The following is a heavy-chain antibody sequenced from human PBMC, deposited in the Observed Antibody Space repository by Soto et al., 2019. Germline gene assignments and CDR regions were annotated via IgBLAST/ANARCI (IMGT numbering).Heavy chain of an antibody. V-gene: IGHV4-61*08. CDR3: AKGFSSGWYVDS. D-gene: IGHD6-19*01. Sequence: SETLSLTCIVSGGSVISDAYYWIWIRQPPGKTLEWIGFILSGGGTSTNPSLRSRLSISVDTSRNQFSLRLTSVTASDTGVYFCAKGFSSGWYVDSWGRGTLVTVSS. CDR2: ILSGGGT. J-gene: IGHJ4*02. CDR1: GGSVISDAYY.